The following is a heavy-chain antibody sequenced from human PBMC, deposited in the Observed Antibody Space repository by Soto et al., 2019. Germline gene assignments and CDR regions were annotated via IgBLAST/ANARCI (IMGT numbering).Heavy chain of an antibody. V-gene: IGHV3-48*01. CDR1: GFTFSSYS. J-gene: IGHJ3*02. D-gene: IGHD3-9*01. CDR3: ARAWTIDAFDI. Sequence: PGGSLRLSCAASGFTFSSYSMNWVRQAPGKGLEWVSYISTSSSTIYYADSVKGRFTTSRDNAKNSLYLQMNSLRAEDTAVYYCARAWTIDAFDIWGQGTMVTV. CDR2: ISTSSSTI.